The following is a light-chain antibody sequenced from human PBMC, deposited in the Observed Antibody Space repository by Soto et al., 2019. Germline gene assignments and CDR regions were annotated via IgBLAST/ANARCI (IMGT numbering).Light chain of an antibody. Sequence: EIEFTQSPGTLTLYPGERATLSCRASQSVDSTYLTWYQQKPGQAPRLLIYGASGRATGIPDRFSGSGSGTDFTLTISRLEPEDFAVYFCEYYDSFRTFGQGTKV. V-gene: IGKV3-20*01. CDR2: GAS. J-gene: IGKJ1*01. CDR1: QSVDSTY. CDR3: EYYDSFRT.